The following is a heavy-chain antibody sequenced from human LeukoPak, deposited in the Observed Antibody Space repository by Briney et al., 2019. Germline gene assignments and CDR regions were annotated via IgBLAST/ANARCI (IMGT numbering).Heavy chain of an antibody. Sequence: GGSLRLSCAASGFTFSSYAMSWVRQAPGKGLEWVSAISGSGGSTYYADSAKGRFTISRDNSKNTLYLQMNSLRAEDTAVYYCAKGSRDSSGWYRDYWGQGTLVTVSS. J-gene: IGHJ4*02. D-gene: IGHD6-19*01. CDR3: AKGSRDSSGWYRDY. CDR2: ISGSGGST. CDR1: GFTFSSYA. V-gene: IGHV3-23*01.